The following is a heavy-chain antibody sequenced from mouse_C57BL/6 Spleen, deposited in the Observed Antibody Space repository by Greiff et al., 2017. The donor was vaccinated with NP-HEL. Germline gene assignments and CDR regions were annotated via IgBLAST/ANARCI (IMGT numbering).Heavy chain of an antibody. CDR1: GFNIKDDY. CDR3: TRRDYGSSYGFAY. J-gene: IGHJ3*01. CDR2: IDPENGDT. V-gene: IGHV14-4*01. Sequence: VQLKESGAELVRPGASVKLSCTASGFNIKDDYMHWVKQRPEQGLEWIGWIDPENGDTEYASKFQGKATITADTSSNTAYLQLSSLTSEDTAVYYCTRRDYGSSYGFAYWGQGTLVTVSA. D-gene: IGHD1-1*01.